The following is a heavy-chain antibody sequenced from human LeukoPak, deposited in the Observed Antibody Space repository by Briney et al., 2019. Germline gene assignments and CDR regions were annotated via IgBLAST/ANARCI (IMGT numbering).Heavy chain of an antibody. Sequence: GASVKVSCKASGGTFSSYAISWVRQAPGQGLEWMGGIIPIFGTANYAQKFQGRVTITTDESTSTAYMELSSLRSEDTAVYYCARESRRAIFGVVIPPNYYYYMDVWGKGTTVTVSS. CDR1: GGTFSSYA. V-gene: IGHV1-69*05. J-gene: IGHJ6*03. CDR3: ARESRRAIFGVVIPPNYYYYMDV. CDR2: IIPIFGTA. D-gene: IGHD3-3*01.